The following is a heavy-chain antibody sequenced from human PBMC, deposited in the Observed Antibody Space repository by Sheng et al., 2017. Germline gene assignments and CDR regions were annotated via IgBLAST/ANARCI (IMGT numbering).Heavy chain of an antibody. CDR2: IYSGGST. D-gene: IGHD1-7*01. Sequence: EVQLVESGGGLVQSGGSLRLSCAASGFTLSSDYMTWVRQTPGKGLEWVSVIYSGGSTYYADSVKGRFTISRDISKNTLYLQMNSLRVEDTAVYYCARDPGNYNGMDVWGQGTTVTVSS. V-gene: IGHV3-53*01. J-gene: IGHJ6*02. CDR1: GFTLSSDY. CDR3: ARDPGNYNGMDV.